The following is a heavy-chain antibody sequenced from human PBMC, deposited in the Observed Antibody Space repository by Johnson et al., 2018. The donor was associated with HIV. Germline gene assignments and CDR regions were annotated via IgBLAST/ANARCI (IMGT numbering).Heavy chain of an antibody. Sequence: VQLVESGGGLVQPGGSLRLSCAASGFTVSSNYMHWVRQAPGKGLEWVSVISGSGGSKYYADSVKGRFTISRDNSKNTLYLQINSLRAEDTVVYDGASDRGEVVLYGAFDIWGQGTMVTVSS. CDR1: GFTVSSNY. J-gene: IGHJ3*02. CDR3: ASDRGEVVLYGAFDI. CDR2: ISGSGGSK. D-gene: IGHD2-2*01. V-gene: IGHV3-23*04.